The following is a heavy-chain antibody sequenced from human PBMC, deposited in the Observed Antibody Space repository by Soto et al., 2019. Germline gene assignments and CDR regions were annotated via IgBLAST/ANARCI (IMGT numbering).Heavy chain of an antibody. CDR1: GGTFSSYA. Sequence: SVKVSCKASGGTFSSYAISWVRQAPGQGLEWMGGIIPIFGTANYAQKFQGRVTITVDKSTSTAYMELSSLRSEDTAVYYCARVPLVAATLFWFDPWGQGTLVTVSS. V-gene: IGHV1-69*06. CDR3: ARVPLVAATLFWFDP. CDR2: IIPIFGTA. D-gene: IGHD2-15*01. J-gene: IGHJ5*02.